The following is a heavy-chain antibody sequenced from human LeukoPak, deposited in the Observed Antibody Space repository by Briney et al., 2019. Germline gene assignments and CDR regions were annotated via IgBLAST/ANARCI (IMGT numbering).Heavy chain of an antibody. D-gene: IGHD1-14*01. CDR2: IHPGGST. V-gene: IGHV4-34*01. Sequence: SETLSHTCAVYGGSLRADFWSWIRQPPGKGLEWIGDIHPGGSTKYNPSLESRVTISVDTSKNQFSLRLTSVTAADTAVYYCARAPDRIRFDPWGQGALVTVSS. CDR3: ARAPDRIRFDP. J-gene: IGHJ5*02. CDR1: GGSLRADF.